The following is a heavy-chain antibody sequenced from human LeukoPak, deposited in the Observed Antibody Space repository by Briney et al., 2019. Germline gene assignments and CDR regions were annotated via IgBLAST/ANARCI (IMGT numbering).Heavy chain of an antibody. V-gene: IGHV1-2*02. Sequence: ASVKVSCKASGYTFTGYYMHWVRQAPGQGLEWMGWINPNSGGTNYAQNFQGRVTMTRDTSISTAYMELSRLRSDDTAVYYCARGIAVAINWFDPWGQGTLVTVSS. CDR3: ARGIAVAINWFDP. D-gene: IGHD6-19*01. J-gene: IGHJ5*02. CDR2: INPNSGGT. CDR1: GYTFTGYY.